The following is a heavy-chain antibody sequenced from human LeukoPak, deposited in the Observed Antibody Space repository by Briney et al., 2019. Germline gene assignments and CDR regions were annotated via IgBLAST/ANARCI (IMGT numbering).Heavy chain of an antibody. CDR2: ISYDGSNK. CDR3: AKPGGYCTNGVCYTGYFDY. CDR1: GFTFSSYA. J-gene: IGHJ4*02. D-gene: IGHD2-8*01. V-gene: IGHV3-30*07. Sequence: GGSLRLSCAASGFTFSSYAMHWVRQAPGKGLEWVAVISYDGSNKYYADSVKGRFTISRDNSKNTLYLQMNSLRAEDTAVYYCAKPGGYCTNGVCYTGYFDYWGQGTLVTVSS.